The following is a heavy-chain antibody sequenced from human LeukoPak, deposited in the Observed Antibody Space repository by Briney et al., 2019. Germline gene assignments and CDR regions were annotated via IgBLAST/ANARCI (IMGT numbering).Heavy chain of an antibody. CDR2: INHSGST. J-gene: IGHJ4*02. Sequence: PSETLSLTCAVYGGSFSGYYWSWIRQPPGKGLEWIGEINHSGSTNYNPSLKSRVTISVDTSKNQFSLKLSSVTAADTAVYYCARSKRNCSGGSCRYYFDYWGQGTLVTVSS. CDR1: GGSFSGYY. V-gene: IGHV4-34*09. D-gene: IGHD2-15*01. CDR3: ARSKRNCSGGSCRYYFDY.